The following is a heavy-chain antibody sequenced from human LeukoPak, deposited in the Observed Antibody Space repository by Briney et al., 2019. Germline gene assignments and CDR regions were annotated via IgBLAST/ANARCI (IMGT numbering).Heavy chain of an antibody. CDR3: AKVQQD. CDR2: ISYDGSNK. V-gene: IGHV3-30*18. J-gene: IGHJ1*01. CDR1: GFTFSSYG. Sequence: GGSLRLSCAASGFTFSSYGMPWVRQAPGKGLEWVAVISYDGSNKYYADSVKGRFTISRDNSKNTLYLQMNSLRAEDTAVYSCAKVQQDWGQGTLVTVSS.